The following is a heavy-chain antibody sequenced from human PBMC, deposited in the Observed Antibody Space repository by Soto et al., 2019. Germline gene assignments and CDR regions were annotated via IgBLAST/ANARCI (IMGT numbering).Heavy chain of an antibody. V-gene: IGHV1-2*04. CDR3: AITTGTTPAHFDY. J-gene: IGHJ4*02. CDR1: GYTFTGYY. CDR2: INPNSGGT. Sequence: ASVKVSCKASGYTFTGYYMHWVRQAPGQGLEWMGWINPNSGGTNYAQKFQGWVTMTRDTSISTAYMELSRLRSDDTAVYYCAITTGTTPAHFDYWGQGTLVTVSS. D-gene: IGHD1-1*01.